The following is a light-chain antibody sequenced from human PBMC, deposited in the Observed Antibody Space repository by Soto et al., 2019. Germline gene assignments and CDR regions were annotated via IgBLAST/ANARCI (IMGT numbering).Light chain of an antibody. CDR3: QQYGSSPRT. V-gene: IGKV3-20*01. CDR2: GAS. J-gene: IGKJ1*01. CDR1: QSVSNNY. Sequence: EIVLTQSPGTLSLSPGERATLSCRASQSVSNNYLAWYQQKPGQAHRLLIYGASSRATGIPDRFSGSGSGTDFTLTISRLEPEDFAVYYCQQYGSSPRTFGQGTKVEIK.